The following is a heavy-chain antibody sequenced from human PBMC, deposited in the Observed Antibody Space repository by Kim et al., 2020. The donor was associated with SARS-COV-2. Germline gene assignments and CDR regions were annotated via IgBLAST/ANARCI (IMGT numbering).Heavy chain of an antibody. V-gene: IGHV3-7*01. D-gene: IGHD4-17*01. CDR2: IKQDGSEM. J-gene: IGHJ4*02. CDR3: ARDLGDYVSYFDY. CDR1: GFTFNNYW. Sequence: GGSLRLSCVVSGFTFNNYWMSWVRQAPGKGLEWLANIKQDGSEMHYADSVRGRFTISRDNAKSSLFLQMNNLGAEDTGVYYCARDLGDYVSYFDYWGRGT.